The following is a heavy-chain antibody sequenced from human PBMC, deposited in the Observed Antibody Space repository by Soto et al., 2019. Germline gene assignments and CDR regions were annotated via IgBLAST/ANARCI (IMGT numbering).Heavy chain of an antibody. CDR1: GGSISSRTSY. CDR3: ARGGGGGVDC. Sequence: QVQLQESGPGLVKPSQTLSLTCTVSGGSISSRTSYWSWIRQHPGKGLEWIGYIYYGGDSFYNPSLKSRVTIAIDTSENHFSLKLNCVTAADTAVYFGARGGGGGVDCWGQGTLVTVAS. CDR2: IYYGGDS. J-gene: IGHJ4*02. V-gene: IGHV4-31*03. D-gene: IGHD1-26*01.